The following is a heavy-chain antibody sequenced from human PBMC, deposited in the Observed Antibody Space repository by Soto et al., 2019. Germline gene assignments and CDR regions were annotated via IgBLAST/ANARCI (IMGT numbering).Heavy chain of an antibody. D-gene: IGHD3-16*02. Sequence: QVQLQESGPGLVKPSQTLSLTCTVSGGSISSGGYYWSWIRQHTGKGLEWIGYIYYSGSTYYNPSLKSRVTISVDTSKNQSSLKLSSVTAADRAVYYCAREVMITFGGVIVNSYYYYYMDVWGKGTTVTVSS. CDR2: IYYSGST. V-gene: IGHV4-31*03. CDR1: GGSISSGGYY. J-gene: IGHJ6*03. CDR3: AREVMITFGGVIVNSYYYYYMDV.